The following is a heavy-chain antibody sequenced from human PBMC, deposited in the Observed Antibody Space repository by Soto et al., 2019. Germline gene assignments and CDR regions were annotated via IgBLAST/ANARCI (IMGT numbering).Heavy chain of an antibody. D-gene: IGHD2-21*01. CDR2: ISSSSYI. Sequence: PGGSLRLSCAASGFTFSSYSMNWVRQAPGKGLEWVSSISSSSYIYYADSVKGRFTISRDNAKNSLYLQMNSLRAEDTAVYYCARGTTVVYYYYYMDVWGKGTTVTVSS. J-gene: IGHJ6*03. CDR1: GFTFSSYS. V-gene: IGHV3-21*01. CDR3: ARGTTVVYYYYYMDV.